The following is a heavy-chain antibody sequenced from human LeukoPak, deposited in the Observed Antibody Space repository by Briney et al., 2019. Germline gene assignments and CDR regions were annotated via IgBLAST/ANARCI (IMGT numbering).Heavy chain of an antibody. CDR2: IRYDGSNK. D-gene: IGHD5-12*01. J-gene: IGHJ4*02. V-gene: IGHV3-30*02. CDR3: AKGSGYGGIHFDY. CDR1: GFTFSSYE. Sequence: PGGSLRLSCAASGFTFSSYEMNWVRQALGKGLEWVAFIRYDGSNKYYADSVKGRFTISRDNSKNTLYLQMNSLRAEDTAVYYCAKGSGYGGIHFDYWGQGTLVTVSS.